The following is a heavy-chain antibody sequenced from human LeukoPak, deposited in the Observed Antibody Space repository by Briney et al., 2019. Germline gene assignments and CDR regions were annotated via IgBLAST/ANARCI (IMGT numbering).Heavy chain of an antibody. J-gene: IGHJ2*01. D-gene: IGHD3-16*01. CDR3: ARGQFTFWYFDL. V-gene: IGHV4-34*01. CDR1: GGSLSGYY. CDR2: INHSGST. Sequence: SETLSLTCAVYGGSLSGYYWRWIRQPPGKGLEWIGEINHSGSTNYNPSLKSRVTISVDTSKNQFSLKLSSVTAADTAVYYCARGQFTFWYFDLWGRGTLVTVSS.